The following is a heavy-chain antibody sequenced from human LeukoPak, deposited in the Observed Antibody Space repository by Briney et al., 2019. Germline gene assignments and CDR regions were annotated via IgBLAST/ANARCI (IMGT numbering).Heavy chain of an antibody. D-gene: IGHD6-19*01. CDR3: ARAPGQWYYMDV. Sequence: SETLSLTCAVYSGFSSGYSWSWIRQPPGKGLEWIAEINHGGSANYNPSLKSRVTVSLDTSNNQFSLKLSSVTTADTAVYYCARAPGQWYYMDVWGKGTTVTVSS. J-gene: IGHJ6*03. V-gene: IGHV4-34*01. CDR2: INHGGSA. CDR1: SGFSSGYS.